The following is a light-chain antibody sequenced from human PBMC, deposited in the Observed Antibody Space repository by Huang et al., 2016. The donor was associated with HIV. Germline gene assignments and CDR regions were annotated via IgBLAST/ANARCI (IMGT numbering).Light chain of an antibody. Sequence: EIVMTQSPATLSVSPGQRVTLSCRANRSVSTNLAWYQQRHGQSPRLLIYGSSTRAPGIPARFSGSGSGTDFSLTSSSLQSEDFALYYCHQYNNWRLSFGGGTRV. CDR1: RSVSTN. CDR2: GSS. CDR3: HQYNNWRLS. J-gene: IGKJ4*01. V-gene: IGKV3-15*01.